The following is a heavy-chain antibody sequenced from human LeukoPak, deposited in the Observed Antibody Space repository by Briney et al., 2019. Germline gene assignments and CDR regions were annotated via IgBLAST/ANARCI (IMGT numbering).Heavy chain of an antibody. CDR3: ARGRRSIAALSFDY. CDR2: INPNSGGT. D-gene: IGHD6-6*01. CDR1: GYTFTGYY. V-gene: IGHV1-2*02. J-gene: IGHJ4*02. Sequence: GSVQVSCKASGYTFTGYYMHWVRPAPGQGLEWMGWINPNSGGTNYAQKFQGRVTMTRDTSISTAYMELSRLRSDDTAVYYCARGRRSIAALSFDYWGQGTLVTVSS.